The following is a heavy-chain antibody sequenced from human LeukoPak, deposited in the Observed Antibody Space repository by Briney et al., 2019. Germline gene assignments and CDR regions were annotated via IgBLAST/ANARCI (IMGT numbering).Heavy chain of an antibody. D-gene: IGHD6-13*01. J-gene: IGHJ4*02. Sequence: GESLTLSCAASGFTFSTYFMNWVRQPPGKGLEWVSYISSSSSTIRCADSVRGRFTISRDNAKNSLFLQMKSLRAEDTAVYYCASEGVATPATIDYWGQGTRVTVSS. CDR2: ISSSSSTI. V-gene: IGHV3-48*01. CDR3: ASEGVATPATIDY. CDR1: GFTFSTYF.